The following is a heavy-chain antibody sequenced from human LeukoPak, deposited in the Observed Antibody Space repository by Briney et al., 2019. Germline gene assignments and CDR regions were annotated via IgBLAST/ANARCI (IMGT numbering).Heavy chain of an antibody. CDR2: IIPIFGTA. V-gene: IGHV1-69*13. D-gene: IGHD3-10*01. CDR1: GGTFSSYA. CDR3: AREVVRENYFDY. J-gene: IGHJ4*02. Sequence: ASVKVSCKASGGTFSSYAISWVRQAPGQGLEWMGGIIPIFGTANYAQKFQGRVTITADESTSTAYMELSSLRSEDTAVYYCAREVVRENYFDYWGQGTLVTVSS.